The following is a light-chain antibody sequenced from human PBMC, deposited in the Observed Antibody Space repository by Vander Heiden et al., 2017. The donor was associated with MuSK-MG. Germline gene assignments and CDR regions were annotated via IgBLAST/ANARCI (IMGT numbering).Light chain of an antibody. J-gene: IGKJ1*01. Sequence: DIVMTQPPDSLAAALLESATINCKSSQSVLQSATRKNYLAWYQMRPRQPPKWLFYWASARESGVPDRFSGSGSGTDFTLTISSLQAEDVAIYFCRQCYSYTPTFGQGTKVQLK. CDR2: WAS. CDR3: RQCYSYTPT. V-gene: IGKV4-1*01. CDR1: QSVLQSATRKNY.